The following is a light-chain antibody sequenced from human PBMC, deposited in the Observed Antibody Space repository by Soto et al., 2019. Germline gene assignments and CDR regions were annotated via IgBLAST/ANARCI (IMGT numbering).Light chain of an antibody. CDR1: SSDVGDYNY. J-gene: IGLJ2*01. V-gene: IGLV2-8*01. CDR3: SSNAGSNNLI. CDR2: EVT. Sequence: QSVLTQPPSASGSPGQSVTISCSGTSSDVGDYNYVSWYQKYPGKAPKLMIYEVTKRPSGVPDRFSGSKSGNTASLTVSGLQAEDEADYYCSSNAGSNNLIFGGGTKLTVL.